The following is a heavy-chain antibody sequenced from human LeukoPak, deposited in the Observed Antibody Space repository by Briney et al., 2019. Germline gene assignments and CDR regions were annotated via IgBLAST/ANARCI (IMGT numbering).Heavy chain of an antibody. V-gene: IGHV3-23*01. Sequence: GGSLRLSCAASGFTFSSYAMSWVRQAPGKGLEWVSTISVSGGNTYYADSVKGRFTISRDNSKSTMYMQMNSLRTEDTALYYCARGGSYYEGAFDIWGQGTMVTVSS. D-gene: IGHD1-26*01. J-gene: IGHJ3*02. CDR3: ARGGSYYEGAFDI. CDR1: GFTFSSYA. CDR2: ISVSGGNT.